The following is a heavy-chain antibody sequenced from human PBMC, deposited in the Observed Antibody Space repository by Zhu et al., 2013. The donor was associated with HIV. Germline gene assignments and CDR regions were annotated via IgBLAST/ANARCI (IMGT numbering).Heavy chain of an antibody. V-gene: IGHV1-2*02. J-gene: IGHJ4*02. CDR2: INPNSGGT. CDR3: ARDPAGSSWYIRRSFDY. Sequence: QVQLVQSGAEVKKPGASVKVSCKASGYTFTGYYMHWVRQAPGQGLEWMGWINPNSGGTNYAQKFQGRVTMTRDTSISTAYMELSRLRSDDTAVYYCARDPAGSSWYIRRSFDYWGQGTLVTVSS. D-gene: IGHD6-13*01. CDR1: GYTFTGYY.